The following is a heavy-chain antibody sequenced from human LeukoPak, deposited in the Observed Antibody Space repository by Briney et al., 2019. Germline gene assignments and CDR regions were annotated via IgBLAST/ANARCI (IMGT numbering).Heavy chain of an antibody. CDR1: GFTFSSYA. J-gene: IGHJ4*02. CDR2: ISYDGSNK. D-gene: IGHD2/OR15-2a*01. CDR3: ARDWEYPNYFDY. V-gene: IGHV3-30-3*01. Sequence: GGSLRLSCAASGFTFSSYAMHWVRQAPGKGLEWVAVISYDGSNKYYADSVKGRFTISRDNSKNTLYLQMNSLRAEDTAVYYCARDWEYPNYFDYWGQGTLVTVSS.